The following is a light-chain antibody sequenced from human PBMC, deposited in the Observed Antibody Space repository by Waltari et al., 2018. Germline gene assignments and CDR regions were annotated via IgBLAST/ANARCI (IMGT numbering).Light chain of an antibody. CDR1: SRNVGPYNY. V-gene: IGLV2-14*03. CDR3: SSYTSSNTLI. J-gene: IGLJ2*01. CDR2: YVS. Sequence: QSALTQPASVSGFPGRSITISCSGTSRNVGPYNYFSGNQQHQGKPPRLMIYYVSHRPSGVANRFSGSKSGNTASLTISGLQAEDEAEYHCSSYTSSNTLIFGGGTKLTVL.